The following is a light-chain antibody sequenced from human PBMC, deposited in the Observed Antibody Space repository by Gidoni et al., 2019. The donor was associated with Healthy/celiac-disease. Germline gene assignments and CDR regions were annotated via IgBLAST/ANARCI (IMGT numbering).Light chain of an antibody. Sequence: EIVMTQSPATLSVSPGERATLSCRASQSVSSNLAWYQQKPGQAPRLLIYVASTRATGIPARFNGSGSGTEFTLTISSLQSEDFAVYYCQQYNNWPKTFGQXTKVEIK. V-gene: IGKV3-15*01. CDR2: VAS. J-gene: IGKJ1*01. CDR1: QSVSSN. CDR3: QQYNNWPKT.